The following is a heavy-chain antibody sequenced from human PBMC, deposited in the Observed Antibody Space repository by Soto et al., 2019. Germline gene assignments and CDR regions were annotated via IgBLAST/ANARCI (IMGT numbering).Heavy chain of an antibody. CDR1: GFTFTSYA. J-gene: IGHJ4*02. V-gene: IGHV3-23*01. D-gene: IGHD6-19*01. Sequence: EVQLLESGGGLVQPGGSLRLSCAASGFTFTSYAMSWVRQAPGKGLEWVSAISGTGGSTYYADFVKGRFTISRDNSKNTLYLQMNSLRAEDTAVYYCAKAGLAVAGKGGYFDYWGQGTLVTVSS. CDR3: AKAGLAVAGKGGYFDY. CDR2: ISGTGGST.